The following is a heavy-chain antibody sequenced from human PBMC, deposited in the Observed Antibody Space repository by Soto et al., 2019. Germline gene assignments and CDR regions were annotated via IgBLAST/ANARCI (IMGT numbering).Heavy chain of an antibody. Sequence: QVHLVESGGGVVHTGRSLRLSCAASGFTFNTYAMHWVRQAPGKGLEWVAVISYDGFNKYYTDSVKGRFTISRDNSKNTLYLQMNSLKPEDSAVYYCAGVEDEGGSYYDWGQGTLLTVSS. CDR2: ISYDGFNK. CDR3: AGVEDEGGSYYD. CDR1: GFTFNTYA. D-gene: IGHD1-26*01. J-gene: IGHJ4*02. V-gene: IGHV3-30*10.